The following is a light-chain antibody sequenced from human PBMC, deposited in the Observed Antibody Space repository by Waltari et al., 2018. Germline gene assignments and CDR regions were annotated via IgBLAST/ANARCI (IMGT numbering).Light chain of an antibody. V-gene: IGKV1-5*03. CDR3: QQYNSYLYT. J-gene: IGKJ2*01. CDR2: KAS. CDR1: QDINTW. Sequence: DIQMTQSPSTLSASVGDRVTITCRASQDINTWLAWYQQKSGKAPKVLIYKASSLESGVPSRFSGSGSGTEFTLTISSLQPDDFATYYCQQYNSYLYTFGQGTKLEIK.